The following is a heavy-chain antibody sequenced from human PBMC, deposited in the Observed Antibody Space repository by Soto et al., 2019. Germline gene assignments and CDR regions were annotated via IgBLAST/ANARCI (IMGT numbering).Heavy chain of an antibody. V-gene: IGHV3-33*01. Sequence: GGSLRLSCAASGFTFRDYGMHWVRQAPGKGLEWVALIYFDGSNKYYADSVKGRFTISRDNSKNTLYLHLNSLRGEDTALYYCARDLLRDNSSPDNWGQGTLVTVSS. D-gene: IGHD4-4*01. J-gene: IGHJ4*02. CDR1: GFTFRDYG. CDR2: IYFDGSNK. CDR3: ARDLLRDNSSPDN.